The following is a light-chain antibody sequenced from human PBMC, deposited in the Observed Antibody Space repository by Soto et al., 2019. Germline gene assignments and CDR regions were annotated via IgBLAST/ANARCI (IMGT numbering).Light chain of an antibody. CDR2: GAS. CDR1: QSVGSN. Sequence: EVVMTQSPATLSVSPGERATLSCRASQSVGSNLAWYQQKPGQAPRLLIYGASTRATGIPVRFSGSGSGTEFTLTISSLQSEDFAVYYCQQYNNWPPLTFGGGTEVEIK. CDR3: QQYNNWPPLT. V-gene: IGKV3-15*01. J-gene: IGKJ4*01.